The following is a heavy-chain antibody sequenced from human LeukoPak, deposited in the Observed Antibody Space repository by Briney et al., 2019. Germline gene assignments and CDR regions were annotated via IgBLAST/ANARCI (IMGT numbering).Heavy chain of an antibody. CDR2: IRYDGSNK. J-gene: IGHJ6*03. D-gene: IGHD1-26*01. Sequence: GGSLRLSCAASGFTFSSYGMHWVRQAPGKGLEWVAFIRYDGSNKYYADSVKGRFTISRDNAKNSLYLQMNSLRAEDTALYYCARDSDSGSYWVYYYYMDVWGKGTTVTVSS. V-gene: IGHV3-30*02. CDR1: GFTFSSYG. CDR3: ARDSDSGSYWVYYYYMDV.